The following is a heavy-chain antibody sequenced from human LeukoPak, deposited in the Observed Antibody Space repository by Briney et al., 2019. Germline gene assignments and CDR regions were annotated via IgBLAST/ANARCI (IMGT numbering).Heavy chain of an antibody. V-gene: IGHV3-73*01. J-gene: IGHJ5*02. Sequence: PGGSLRLSCAASGFTFSGSAMHWVSQTSGKGLEWVGRIRSVAHSYATAYAASVKGRFTISRDDSKNTAYLQMNSLKTEDTAVYYCTTRFTIFGVVTADPWGQGTLVTVSS. D-gene: IGHD3-3*01. CDR3: TTRFTIFGVVTADP. CDR2: IRSVAHSYAT. CDR1: GFTFSGSA.